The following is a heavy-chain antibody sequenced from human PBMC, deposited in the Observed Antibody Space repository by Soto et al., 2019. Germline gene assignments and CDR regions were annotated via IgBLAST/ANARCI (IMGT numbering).Heavy chain of an antibody. CDR1: GASISGFY. Sequence: PSETLCLTCTVSGASISGFYRSWIRKSAGKGLEWIGRIYATGTTDYNPSLKSRVMMSVDTSKKQFSLKLRSVTAADTAVYYCVRDGTKTLRDWFDPWGQG. J-gene: IGHJ5*02. D-gene: IGHD1-1*01. V-gene: IGHV4-4*07. CDR2: IYATGTT. CDR3: VRDGTKTLRDWFDP.